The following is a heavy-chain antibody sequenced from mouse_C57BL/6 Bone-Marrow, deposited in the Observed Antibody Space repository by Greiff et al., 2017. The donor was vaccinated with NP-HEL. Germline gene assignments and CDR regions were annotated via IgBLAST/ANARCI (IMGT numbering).Heavy chain of an antibody. Sequence: QVQLQQSGPGLVQPSQSLSITCTVSGFSLTSYGVHWVRQSPGKGLEWLGVIWSGGSTDYNAAFMSRLSITKDNSKSQVFFKMNSLQADDTAIYYCAKSLITTVVDWYFDVWGTGTTVTVSS. V-gene: IGHV2-5*01. CDR2: IWSGGST. J-gene: IGHJ1*03. CDR1: GFSLTSYG. CDR3: AKSLITTVVDWYFDV. D-gene: IGHD1-1*01.